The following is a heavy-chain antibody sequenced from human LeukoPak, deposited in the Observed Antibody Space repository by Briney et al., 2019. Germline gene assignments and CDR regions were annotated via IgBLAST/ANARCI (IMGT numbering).Heavy chain of an antibody. Sequence: GGPLRLSCAASGFTFSNAWMSLVRQAPGKGLEWVGRIKSKTDGGTTDYAAPVKGRFTISRDDSKNTLYLQMNSLKTEDTAVYYCTTVVGAVNYYYYGMDVWGQGTTVTDSS. D-gene: IGHD1-26*01. V-gene: IGHV3-15*01. CDR1: GFTFSNAW. CDR2: IKSKTDGGTT. CDR3: TTVVGAVNYYYYGMDV. J-gene: IGHJ6*02.